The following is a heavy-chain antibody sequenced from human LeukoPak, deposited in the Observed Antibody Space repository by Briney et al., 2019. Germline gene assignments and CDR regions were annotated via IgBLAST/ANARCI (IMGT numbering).Heavy chain of an antibody. V-gene: IGHV3-30-3*01. D-gene: IGHD3-10*01. Sequence: GRSLRLSCAASGFTFSSYAMHWVRQAPGKGLEWVAVISYDGSNKYYADSVKGRFTISRDNSKNTLYLQMNSLRAEDTAVYYCARDRHYMVRGVIIDYWGQGTMVTVSS. CDR1: GFTFSSYA. CDR3: ARDRHYMVRGVIIDY. J-gene: IGHJ3*01. CDR2: ISYDGSNK.